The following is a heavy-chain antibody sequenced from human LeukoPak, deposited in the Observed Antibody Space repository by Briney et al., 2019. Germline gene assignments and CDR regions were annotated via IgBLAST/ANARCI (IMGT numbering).Heavy chain of an antibody. CDR3: ARRSWNYGSGRGRFDP. CDR1: GGSFSGYY. D-gene: IGHD3-10*01. V-gene: IGHV4-34*01. CDR2: INHSGST. J-gene: IGHJ5*02. Sequence: PSETLSLTCAVYGGSFSGYYWSWIRQPPGKGLEWIGEINHSGSTNYNPSLKSRVTISVDTSKNQFSLKLSSVTAADTAVYYCARRSWNYGSGRGRFDPWGQGTLVTVSS.